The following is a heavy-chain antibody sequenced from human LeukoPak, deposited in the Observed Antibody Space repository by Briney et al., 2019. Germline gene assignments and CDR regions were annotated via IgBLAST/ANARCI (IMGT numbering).Heavy chain of an antibody. Sequence: SETLSLTCTFSGVSISSYYWSWIRQPPGKGLEWIGNIYYTGATNYNPSLKSRVTISVDTSKSQFSLKVTSVTAADTAVYYCARDTNLRDSFDIWGQGTMVTVSS. D-gene: IGHD2-8*01. CDR3: ARDTNLRDSFDI. J-gene: IGHJ3*02. CDR1: GVSISSYY. V-gene: IGHV4-59*01. CDR2: IYYTGAT.